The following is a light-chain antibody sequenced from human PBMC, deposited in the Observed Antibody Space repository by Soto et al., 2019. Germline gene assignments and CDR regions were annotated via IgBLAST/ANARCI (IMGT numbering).Light chain of an antibody. CDR3: SSYTSSSTAFV. CDR1: SSDVGGHNY. CDR2: EVS. V-gene: IGLV2-14*01. J-gene: IGLJ1*01. Sequence: QSALTQPASVSGSPGQSITISCTGTSSDVGGHNYVSWYQQHPGKAPKLMIYEVSNRPSGVSNRFSGSKSGNTASLTISGLQAEDEADYYCSSYTSSSTAFVFGTGTKV.